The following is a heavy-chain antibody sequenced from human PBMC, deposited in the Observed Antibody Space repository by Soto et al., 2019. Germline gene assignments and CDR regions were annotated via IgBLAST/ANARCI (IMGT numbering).Heavy chain of an antibody. CDR3: ASQSRAGGWFDP. J-gene: IGHJ5*02. CDR1: GGSISSSSYY. CDR2: IYYSGST. Sequence: WETLSLTCTVSGGSISSSSYYWGWIRQPPGKGLEWIGSIYYSGSTYYNPSLKSRVTISVDTSKNQFSLKLSSVTAADTAVYYRASQSRAGGWFDPWGQGTLVSVSS. V-gene: IGHV4-39*01.